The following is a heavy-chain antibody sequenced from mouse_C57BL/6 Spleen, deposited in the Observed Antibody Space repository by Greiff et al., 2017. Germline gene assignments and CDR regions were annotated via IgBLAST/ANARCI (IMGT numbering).Heavy chain of an antibody. J-gene: IGHJ3*01. CDR3: ARHEDGYYLFAY. D-gene: IGHD2-3*01. V-gene: IGHV5-9*01. CDR2: ISGGGGNT. Sequence: DVKLVESGGGLVKPGGSLKLSCAASGFTFSSYTMSWVRQTPEKRLEWVATISGGGGNTYYPDSVKGRFTITRDNAKNTMYLQMSSLRSEDTALYYCARHEDGYYLFAYWGQGTLVTVAA. CDR1: GFTFSSYT.